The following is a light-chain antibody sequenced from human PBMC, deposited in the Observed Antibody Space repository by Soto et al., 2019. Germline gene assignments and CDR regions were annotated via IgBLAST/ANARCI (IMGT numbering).Light chain of an antibody. J-gene: IGLJ1*01. Sequence: HSVLTQPASVSGSPLQSITISCTGTSSDVGGYNYVSWYQHHPGKAPKLLIYDVSNRPSGISNRFSGPKSDNTASLTISGLQPEDEADYYCSSYTTSNTRQIVFGTGTKVTVL. CDR2: DVS. CDR3: SSYTTSNTRQIV. CDR1: SSDVGGYNY. V-gene: IGLV2-14*03.